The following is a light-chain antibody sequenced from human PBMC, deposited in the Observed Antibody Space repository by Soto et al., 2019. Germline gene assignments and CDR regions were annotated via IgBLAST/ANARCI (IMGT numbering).Light chain of an antibody. CDR2: RAS. CDR1: QSVSRN. J-gene: IGKJ1*01. CDR3: QQRTDWHRT. V-gene: IGKV3-11*01. Sequence: EVVLTQSPAPLYLSPGERATLSCRASQSVSRNLAWYQQKPVQAPRLVIYRASTSATGIPARFSGSGSGTDFSLSNSSLQPEDFAVYYGQQRTDWHRTFGQGTKVEVK.